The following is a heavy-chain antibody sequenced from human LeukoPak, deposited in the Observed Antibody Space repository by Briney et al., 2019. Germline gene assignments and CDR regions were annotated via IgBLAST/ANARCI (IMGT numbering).Heavy chain of an antibody. D-gene: IGHD5-12*01. CDR2: ISSNSGSI. V-gene: IGHV3-9*01. CDR3: AKGIGVGGYDSMDG. Sequence: GRSLRLSCAASGFTFDDYAMHWVRQAPGKGLEWVSGISSNSGSIGYADSVKGRFTISRDNAKNSLYLQMNSLRAEDTALYYCAKGIGVGGYDSMDGWGQGTTVTVSS. J-gene: IGHJ6*02. CDR1: GFTFDDYA.